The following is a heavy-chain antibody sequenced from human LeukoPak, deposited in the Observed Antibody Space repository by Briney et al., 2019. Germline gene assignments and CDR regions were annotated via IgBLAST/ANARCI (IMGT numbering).Heavy chain of an antibody. CDR2: IYYSGST. CDR3: ARDSGASGWYGSSDY. CDR1: GGSISSSSYY. V-gene: IGHV4-39*07. J-gene: IGHJ4*02. Sequence: SETLSLTCTVSGGSISSSSYYWGWIRQPPGKGLEWIGSIYYSGSTYYNPSLKSRVTISVDTSKNQFSLKLISVTAADTAVYYCARDSGASGWYGSSDYWGQGTLVTVSS. D-gene: IGHD6-19*01.